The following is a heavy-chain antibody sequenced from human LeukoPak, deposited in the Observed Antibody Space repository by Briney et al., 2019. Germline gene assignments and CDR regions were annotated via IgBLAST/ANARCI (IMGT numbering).Heavy chain of an antibody. Sequence: SSVKVSCKASGGTFSSYAISWVRQAPGQGLEWMGRIIPIFGTANYAQKFQGRVTITTDESTSTAYMELSSLRSEDTAVYYCATGHSYYDFWSGYSSWFDPWGQGTLVTVSS. CDR2: IIPIFGTA. V-gene: IGHV1-69*05. CDR3: ATGHSYYDFWSGYSSWFDP. J-gene: IGHJ5*02. CDR1: GGTFSSYA. D-gene: IGHD3-3*01.